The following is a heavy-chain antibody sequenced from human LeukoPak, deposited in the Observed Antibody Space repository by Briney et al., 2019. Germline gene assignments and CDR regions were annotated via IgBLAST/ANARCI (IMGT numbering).Heavy chain of an antibody. J-gene: IGHJ1*01. CDR2: INAGNGNT. D-gene: IGHD3-22*01. CDR1: GYTFTSYA. Sequence: ASVKVSCKASGYTFTSYAMHWVRQAPGQRLEWMGWINAGNGNTKYSQEFQGRVTITRDTSASTAYMELSSLRSEDMAVYYCARGHNLYYDSSGNQKEYFQHWGQGTLVTVSS. CDR3: ARGHNLYYDSSGNQKEYFQH. V-gene: IGHV1-3*03.